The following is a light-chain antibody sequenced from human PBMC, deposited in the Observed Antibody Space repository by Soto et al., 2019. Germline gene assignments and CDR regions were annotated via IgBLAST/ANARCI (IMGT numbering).Light chain of an antibody. CDR1: SCDIGSYNR. CDR3: SSYTNINTRACV. CDR2: EVT. Sequence: SALTQPASVSGSPGQSITISCTGSSCDIGSYNRVSWYQQHPGKAPKLIIYEVTDRPSGVSNRFSGSKSGNTASLTISGLQAEDEAEYYCSSYTNINTRACVFGTGTKVTVL. V-gene: IGLV2-14*01. J-gene: IGLJ1*01.